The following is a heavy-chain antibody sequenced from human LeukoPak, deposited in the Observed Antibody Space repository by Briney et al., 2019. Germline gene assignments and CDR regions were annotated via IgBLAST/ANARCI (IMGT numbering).Heavy chain of an antibody. CDR3: ASSRSYYDSSGYYQYYFDY. D-gene: IGHD3-22*01. V-gene: IGHV3-30-3*01. CDR2: ISYDGSNK. CDR1: GFTFSSYA. Sequence: GGSLRLSCAASGFTFSSYAMHWVRQAPGKGLEWVAVISYDGSNKYYADSVKGRFTISRDNSKNTLYLQMNSLRAEDTAVYYCASSRSYYDSSGYYQYYFDYWGQGTLVTVSS. J-gene: IGHJ4*02.